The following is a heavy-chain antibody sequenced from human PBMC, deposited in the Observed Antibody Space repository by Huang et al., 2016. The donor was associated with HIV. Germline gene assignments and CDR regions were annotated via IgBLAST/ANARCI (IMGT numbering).Heavy chain of an antibody. D-gene: IGHD3-3*01. Sequence: QVRLEQWGQGLLKPSETLSLTCAVYGASFNTYYWSWVRQSPSKGLEWICEIKPCCATNYNPALKSRVTMTVDTSNDEFYLKFRAMTAADAAIYYCARMPTPSYYDTWSLSPVEEDFFYYNLDVWGQGTPVSVSS. V-gene: IGHV4-34*02. CDR2: IKPCCAT. CDR3: ARMPTPSYYDTWSLSPVEEDFFYYNLDV. CDR1: GASFNTYY. J-gene: IGHJ6*02.